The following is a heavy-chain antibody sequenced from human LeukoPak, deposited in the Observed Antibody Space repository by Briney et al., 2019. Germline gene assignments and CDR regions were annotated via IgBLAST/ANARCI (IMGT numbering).Heavy chain of an antibody. CDR2: ISSSSSYI. D-gene: IGHD3-22*01. CDR1: GFTFSSYS. J-gene: IGHJ4*02. CDR3: ATAKVRDYDSSGYYLFGY. Sequence: PGGSLRLSCAASGFTFSSYSMNRVRQAPGKGLEWVSSISSSSSYIYYADSVKGRFTISRDNAKNSLYLQMNSLRAEDTAVYYRATAKVRDYDSSGYYLFGYWGQGTLVTVSS. V-gene: IGHV3-21*01.